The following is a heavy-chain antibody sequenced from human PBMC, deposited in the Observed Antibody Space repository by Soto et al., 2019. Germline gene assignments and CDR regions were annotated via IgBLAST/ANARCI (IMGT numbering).Heavy chain of an antibody. J-gene: IGHJ6*02. CDR3: ARELEEYSSSPPRYYYYGMDV. Sequence: ASVKVSCKASGYTFTGYYMHWVRQAPGQRLEWMGWINAGNGNTKYSQKFQGRVTITRDTSASTAYMELSSLRSEDAAVYYCARELEEYSSSPPRYYYYGMDVWGQGTTVTVSS. V-gene: IGHV1-3*01. CDR1: GYTFTGYY. D-gene: IGHD6-13*01. CDR2: INAGNGNT.